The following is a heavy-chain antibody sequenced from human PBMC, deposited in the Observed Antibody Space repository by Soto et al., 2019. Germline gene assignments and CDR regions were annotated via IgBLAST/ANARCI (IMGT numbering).Heavy chain of an antibody. CDR3: ARGTRALITSFFAY. D-gene: IGHD1-20*01. J-gene: IGHJ4*02. CDR1: GDAISNYY. CDR2: VHDSGST. Sequence: SETLSLTCSVSGDAISNYYWSWLRQTPGKGLGWIGCVHDSGSTDYNPSFKGRVSMSLQTSKSQFSLNLRSVTAADTATYFCARGTRALITSFFAYWGQGPPVTLSS. V-gene: IGHV4-59*01.